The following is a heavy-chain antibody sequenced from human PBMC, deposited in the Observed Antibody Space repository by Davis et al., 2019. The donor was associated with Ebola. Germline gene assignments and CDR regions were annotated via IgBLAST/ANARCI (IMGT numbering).Heavy chain of an antibody. CDR3: ARGGPPFSIFDY. CDR1: GFIFRNYV. CDR2: LGTSADT. V-gene: IGHV3-23*01. D-gene: IGHD3-16*01. Sequence: GESLKISCAASGFIFRNYVMSWVRQAPGKGLEWVSTLGTSADTYYADSVKGRFTISRDNSKNTLFLQINSLRAEDTAVYYCARGGPPFSIFDYWGQGTLVTVSS. J-gene: IGHJ4*02.